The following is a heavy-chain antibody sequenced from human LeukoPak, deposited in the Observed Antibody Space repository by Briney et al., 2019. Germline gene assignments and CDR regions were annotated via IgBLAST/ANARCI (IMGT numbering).Heavy chain of an antibody. V-gene: IGHV4-4*02. CDR3: ARELYGATIFDF. D-gene: IGHD5-12*01. J-gene: IGHJ4*02. Sequence: SETLSLTCAVSGGSISSSNWWSWVRQPPGKGLEWIGEIYHTGKTNYNSSLESRVTISLDKSKNQFSLKVSSVTAADTAVYYCARELYGATIFDFWGQGTLVTVSS. CDR2: IYHTGKT. CDR1: GGSISSSNW.